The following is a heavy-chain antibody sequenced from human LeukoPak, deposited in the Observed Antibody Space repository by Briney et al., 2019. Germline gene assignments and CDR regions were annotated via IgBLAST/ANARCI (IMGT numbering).Heavy chain of an antibody. V-gene: IGHV3-30*18. CDR3: AKDPCSGGSCYSFDY. J-gene: IGHJ4*02. D-gene: IGHD2-15*01. CDR1: GFTFSRYG. Sequence: GGSLRLSCAASGFTFSRYGMHWVRQAPGKGLEWVAVISYDESNKYYADSVKGRFTISRDNSKNTLYLQMNSLRAEDTAVYYCAKDPCSGGSCYSFDYWGQGTLVTVSS. CDR2: ISYDESNK.